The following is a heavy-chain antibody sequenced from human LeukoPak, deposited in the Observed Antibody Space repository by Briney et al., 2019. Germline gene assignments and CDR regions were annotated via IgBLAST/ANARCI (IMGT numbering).Heavy chain of an antibody. CDR2: IYYSGST. CDR1: GGSISSSSYY. V-gene: IGHV4-39*01. CDR3: ASSAWTGYRLYYFDY. Sequence: SETLSLTCTVSGGSISSSSYYWGWIRQRPGKGLEWIGSIYYSGSTYYNPSLKSRVTISVDTSKNQFSLKLSSVTAADTAVYYCASSAWTGYRLYYFDYWGQGTLVTVSS. J-gene: IGHJ4*02. D-gene: IGHD3/OR15-3a*01.